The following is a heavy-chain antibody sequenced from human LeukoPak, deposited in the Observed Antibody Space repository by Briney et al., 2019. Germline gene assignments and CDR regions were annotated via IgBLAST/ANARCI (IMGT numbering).Heavy chain of an antibody. CDR2: IKSKTDGGTT. CDR3: TTHIDYYDSSGYPRLNYGMDV. Sequence: GGSLRLSCAASGFTFSNAWMSWARQAPGKGLEWVGRIKSKTDGGTTDYAAPVKGRFTISRDDSKNTLYLQMNSLKTEDTAVYYCTTHIDYYDSSGYPRLNYGMDVWGQGTTVTVSS. V-gene: IGHV3-15*01. D-gene: IGHD3-22*01. CDR1: GFTFSNAW. J-gene: IGHJ6*02.